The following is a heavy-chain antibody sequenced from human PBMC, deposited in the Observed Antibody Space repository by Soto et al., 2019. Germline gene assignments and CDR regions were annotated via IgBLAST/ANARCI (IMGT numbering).Heavy chain of an antibody. V-gene: IGHV3-49*03. J-gene: IGHJ6*03. CDR2: IRSKAYGGTT. D-gene: IGHD6-13*01. Sequence: GGSLRLSCTASGFTFGDYAMSWFRQAPGKGLEWVGFIRSKAYGGTTEYAASVKGRFTISRDDSKSIAYLQMNSLKTEDTAVYYCTRYMYSRDDYYYYMDVWGKGTTVTVSS. CDR1: GFTFGDYA. CDR3: TRYMYSRDDYYYYMDV.